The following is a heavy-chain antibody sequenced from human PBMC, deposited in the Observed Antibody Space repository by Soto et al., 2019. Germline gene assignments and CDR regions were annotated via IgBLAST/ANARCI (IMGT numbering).Heavy chain of an antibody. Sequence: QLQLQESGPGLVKPSETLSLTCTVSGGSISSSSYYWGWIRQPPGKGLEWIGSIYYSGSTYYNPSLKSRVTIHVETSKDQFSLKLSSVTAAYTAVYYCARSPFIAVAGYYHYYKGVWGKGTKVNVSS. CDR1: GGSISSSSYY. CDR2: IYYSGST. CDR3: ARSPFIAVAGYYHYYKGV. D-gene: IGHD6-19*01. J-gene: IGHJ6*03. V-gene: IGHV4-39*01.